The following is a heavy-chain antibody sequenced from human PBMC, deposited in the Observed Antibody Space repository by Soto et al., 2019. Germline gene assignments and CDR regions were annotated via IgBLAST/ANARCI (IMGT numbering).Heavy chain of an antibody. V-gene: IGHV4-59*01. CDR2: IYYSGST. J-gene: IGHJ6*02. Sequence: SETLSLTCTVSGGSISSYYWSWIRQPPGKGLEWIGYIYYSGSTNYNPSLKSRVTISVDTSKNQFSLKLSSVTAADTAVYYSARGKMKQLVNYYYGMDVWGQGTTVTVSS. D-gene: IGHD6-13*01. CDR3: ARGKMKQLVNYYYGMDV. CDR1: GGSISSYY.